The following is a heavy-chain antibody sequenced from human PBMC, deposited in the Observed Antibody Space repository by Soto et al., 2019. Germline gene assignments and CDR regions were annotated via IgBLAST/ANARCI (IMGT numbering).Heavy chain of an antibody. Sequence: GSLRLSCTASGFTFGAYSMSWVRQAPGKGLEWVGFIRSKAYGGTTEYAASVKGRFTISRDDSKSIAYLQMNSLKTEDTAVYYCTRFNGDYDLSWFDPWGQGTWSPSPQ. D-gene: IGHD4-17*01. V-gene: IGHV3-49*04. J-gene: IGHJ5*02. CDR1: GFTFGAYS. CDR2: IRSKAYGGTT. CDR3: TRFNGDYDLSWFDP.